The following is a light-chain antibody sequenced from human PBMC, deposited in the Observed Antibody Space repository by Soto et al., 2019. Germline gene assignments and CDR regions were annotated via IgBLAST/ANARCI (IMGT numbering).Light chain of an antibody. Sequence: DIQMTQSPSSLSASVGDRVTITCRASQSISFYLNWYQQKPGKAHKVLIYAASNLQSGVPSRFSGSGSGTDFTLTISSLQPEDFATYYCQQSYSIPITFGQGTKVDIK. CDR3: QQSYSIPIT. CDR1: QSISFY. CDR2: AAS. V-gene: IGKV1-39*01. J-gene: IGKJ1*01.